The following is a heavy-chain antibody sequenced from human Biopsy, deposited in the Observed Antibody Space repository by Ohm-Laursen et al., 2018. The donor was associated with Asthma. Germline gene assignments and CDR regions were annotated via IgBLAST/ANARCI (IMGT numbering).Heavy chain of an antibody. V-gene: IGHV3-9*01. J-gene: IGHJ4*01. CDR1: GFSFDDCA. CDR2: ISWNSGNI. Sequence: SLRLSCSASGFSFDDCAMHWVRQAPGKGLEWVSSISWNSGNIDYAVSAKGRFTISRDNAKNSLYLQMQSLRPEDTAFYYCARLADYYDSTDYLDFWGRGTLVIVSS. CDR3: ARLADYYDSTDYLDF. D-gene: IGHD3-22*01.